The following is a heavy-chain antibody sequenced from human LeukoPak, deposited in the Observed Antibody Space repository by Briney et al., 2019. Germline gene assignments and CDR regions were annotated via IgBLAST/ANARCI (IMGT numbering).Heavy chain of an antibody. Sequence: GGSLRLSCAASGFTFSNYALHWVRQAPGKGLEWVAVISYDGSNKFYADSVRGRFTISRDNSKNTLFLQMNSLRPEDTAVYYCARDGDSDYIFSYYFDYWGQGTLVTVSS. CDR1: GFTFSNYA. D-gene: IGHD2-21*02. J-gene: IGHJ4*02. V-gene: IGHV3-30*04. CDR3: ARDGDSDYIFSYYFDY. CDR2: ISYDGSNK.